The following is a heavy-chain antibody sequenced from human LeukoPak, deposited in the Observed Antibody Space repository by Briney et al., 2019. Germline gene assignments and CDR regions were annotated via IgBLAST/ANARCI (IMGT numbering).Heavy chain of an antibody. CDR3: ARGLSYYDFWSGSFSYYYMDV. J-gene: IGHJ6*03. CDR2: INHSGST. D-gene: IGHD3-3*01. Sequence: SETLSLTCAVYGGSFSGYYWSWIRQPPGKGLEWIGEINHSGSTNYNPSLKSRVTISVDTSKNQFSLKLCSVTAADTAVYYCARGLSYYDFWSGSFSYYYMDVWGKGTTVTVSS. V-gene: IGHV4-34*01. CDR1: GGSFSGYY.